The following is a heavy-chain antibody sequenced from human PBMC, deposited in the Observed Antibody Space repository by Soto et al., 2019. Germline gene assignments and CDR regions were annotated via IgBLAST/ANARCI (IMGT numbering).Heavy chain of an antibody. J-gene: IGHJ5*02. CDR1: GFTFSSYA. CDR2: ISGSGGST. Sequence: GGSLKISGAASGFTFSSYAMSWVRQAPWKGLEWVSAISGSGGSTYYADSVKGRFTISRDNSKNTLYLQMNSLRAEDTAVYYCAKDALAVASSWGQGTLVTVSS. CDR3: AKDALAVASS. D-gene: IGHD6-19*01. V-gene: IGHV3-23*01.